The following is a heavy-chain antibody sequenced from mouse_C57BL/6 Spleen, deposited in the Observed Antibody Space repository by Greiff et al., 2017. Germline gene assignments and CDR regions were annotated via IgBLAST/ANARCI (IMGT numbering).Heavy chain of an antibody. CDR3: ARERVGLYFDY. CDR2: IHPNSGST. Sequence: VQGVESGAELVKPGASVKLSCKASGYTFTSYWMHWVKQRPGQGLEWIGMIHPNSGSTNYNEKFKSKATLTVDKSSSTAYMQLSSLTSEDSAVYYCARERVGLYFDYWGQGTTLTVSS. CDR1: GYTFTSYW. J-gene: IGHJ2*01. D-gene: IGHD4-1*01. V-gene: IGHV1-64*01.